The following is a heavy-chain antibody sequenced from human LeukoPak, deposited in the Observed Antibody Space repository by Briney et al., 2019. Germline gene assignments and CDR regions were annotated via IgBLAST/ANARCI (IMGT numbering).Heavy chain of an antibody. V-gene: IGHV1-46*01. Sequence: ASVKVSCKASGYTFTSYYMHWVRQAPGQGLVWMGIINPSGGSTSYAQKFQGRVTMARDTSTSTVYMELSSLRSEDTAVYYCAREPIAVAAPDYWGQGTLVTVSS. CDR1: GYTFTSYY. D-gene: IGHD6-19*01. CDR2: INPSGGST. CDR3: AREPIAVAAPDY. J-gene: IGHJ4*02.